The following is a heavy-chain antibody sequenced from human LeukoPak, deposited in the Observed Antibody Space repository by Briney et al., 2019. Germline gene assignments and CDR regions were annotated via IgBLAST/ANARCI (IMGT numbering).Heavy chain of an antibody. Sequence: TGGSLRLSCAASGFTFSSYGMHWVRQSPGKGLEWVAVISYDGSNKYYADSVKGRFTISRDNSKNTLYMQMNSLRAEDTAVYYCAKDWYRTMVRGALEYWGQGTLVTVSS. CDR1: GFTFSSYG. J-gene: IGHJ4*02. CDR3: AKDWYRTMVRGALEY. V-gene: IGHV3-30*18. CDR2: ISYDGSNK. D-gene: IGHD3-10*01.